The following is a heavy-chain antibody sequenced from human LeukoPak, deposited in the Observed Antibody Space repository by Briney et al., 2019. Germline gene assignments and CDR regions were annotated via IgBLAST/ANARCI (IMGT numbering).Heavy chain of an antibody. J-gene: IGHJ5*02. V-gene: IGHV4-61*02. CDR3: ARTRSSWYAWFDP. Sequence: SETLSLTXTVSGGSISSGSYYWSWIRQPAGKGLEWIGRIYTSGSTNYNPSLKSRVTISVDTSKNQFSLKLSSVTAADTAVYYCARTRSSWYAWFDPWGQGTLVTVSS. CDR1: GGSISSGSYY. CDR2: IYTSGST. D-gene: IGHD6-13*01.